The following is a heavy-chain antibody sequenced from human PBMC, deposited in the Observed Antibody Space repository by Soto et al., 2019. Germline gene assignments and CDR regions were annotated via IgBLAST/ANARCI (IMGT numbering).Heavy chain of an antibody. D-gene: IGHD6-13*01. J-gene: IGHJ5*02. CDR3: ARGVPAAGNDWFDP. CDR1: GGSISNYY. V-gene: IGHV4-4*07. Sequence: SETLSLTCTVSGGSISNYYWSWIRQSAEKRLEWIGRVSSTGSSYYNPSLKSRVTISVDTSKNQVSLKLTSVTAADTAVYYCARGVPAAGNDWFDPWGQGTLVTVSS. CDR2: VSSTGSS.